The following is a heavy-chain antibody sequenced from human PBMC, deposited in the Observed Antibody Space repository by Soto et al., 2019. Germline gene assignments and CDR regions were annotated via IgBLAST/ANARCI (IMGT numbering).Heavy chain of an antibody. CDR1: GGSISSGGYY. Sequence: QVQLQESGPGLVKPSQTLSLTCTVSGGSISSGGYYWSWIRQHPGKGLEWIGYIYYSGSTYYNPSLKRRVTISVDTSKTQFSLKLSSVTAADTAVYYCARHNYDSSGTAVDVWGQGTTVTVSS. V-gene: IGHV4-31*03. CDR3: ARHNYDSSGTAVDV. J-gene: IGHJ6*02. CDR2: IYYSGST. D-gene: IGHD3-22*01.